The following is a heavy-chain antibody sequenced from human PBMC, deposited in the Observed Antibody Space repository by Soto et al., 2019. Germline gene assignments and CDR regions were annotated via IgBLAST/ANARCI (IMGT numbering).Heavy chain of an antibody. J-gene: IGHJ4*02. CDR2: ISASNGNT. CDR1: GYTFTSYG. CDR3: ARSPPDPFLEWLFFDY. D-gene: IGHD3-3*01. Sequence: QVQLVQSEAEVKNSGASVKVSCKASGYTFTSYGFSWVRQAPGQGLEWMGWISASNGNTNYAQKLQGRVTMTTDTSTGTAYMELRSLRSDDTATYYCARSPPDPFLEWLFFDYWGQGTLVTVSS. V-gene: IGHV1-18*01.